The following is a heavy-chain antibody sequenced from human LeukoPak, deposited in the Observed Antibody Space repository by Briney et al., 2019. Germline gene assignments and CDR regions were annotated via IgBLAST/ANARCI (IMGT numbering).Heavy chain of an antibody. V-gene: IGHV3-48*04. Sequence: GGSLRLSCAASGFTFSSYSMNWVRQAPGKGLEWVSYISSSSSTIYYADSVKGRFTISRDNAKNSLYLQMNSLRAEDTAVYYCARDRSIAAAYDFDYWGQGTLVTVSS. J-gene: IGHJ4*02. CDR2: ISSSSSTI. CDR3: ARDRSIAAAYDFDY. CDR1: GFTFSSYS. D-gene: IGHD6-13*01.